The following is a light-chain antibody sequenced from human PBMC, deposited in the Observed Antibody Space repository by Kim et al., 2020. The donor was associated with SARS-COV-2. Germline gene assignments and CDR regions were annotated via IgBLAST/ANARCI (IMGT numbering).Light chain of an antibody. CDR3: VLYMGSGIWV. CDR2: STN. CDR1: SGSVSTSYY. V-gene: IGLV8-61*01. J-gene: IGLJ3*02. Sequence: QTVVTQEPSFSVSPGGTVTLTCGLSSGSVSTSYYPSWYQQTPGQAPRTLIYSTNTRSSGVPYRFSGSILGNKAALTITGAQAGDESDYYCVLYMGSGIWVFGGGTQLTVL.